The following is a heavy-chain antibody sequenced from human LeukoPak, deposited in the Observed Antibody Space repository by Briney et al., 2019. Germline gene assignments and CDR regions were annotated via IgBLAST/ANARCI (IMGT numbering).Heavy chain of an antibody. Sequence: PSETLSLTCAVYGGSFSSYYWSWIRQPPGKGLEWIGYIYYSGSTNYNPSLKSRVTISVDTSKNQFSLKLSSVTAADTAVYYCARVSGYSSGWTLDYWGQGTLVTVSS. CDR1: GGSFSSYY. CDR2: IYYSGST. D-gene: IGHD6-19*01. J-gene: IGHJ4*02. CDR3: ARVSGYSSGWTLDY. V-gene: IGHV4-59*01.